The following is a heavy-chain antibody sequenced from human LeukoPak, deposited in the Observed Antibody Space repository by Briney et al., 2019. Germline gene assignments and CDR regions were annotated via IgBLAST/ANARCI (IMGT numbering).Heavy chain of an antibody. J-gene: IGHJ4*02. D-gene: IGHD3-16*02. CDR2: IKQDGSEK. CDR3: ARAQGFGGVYDYIWGSYRFSGECDY. Sequence: GGSLRLSCAASGFTFSSYWMSWVRQAPGKGLEWVANIKQDGSEKYYVDSVKGRFTISRDNAKNSLYLQMNSLRAEDTAVYYCARAQGFGGVYDYIWGSYRFSGECDYWGQGTPVTVSS. V-gene: IGHV3-7*01. CDR1: GFTFSSYW.